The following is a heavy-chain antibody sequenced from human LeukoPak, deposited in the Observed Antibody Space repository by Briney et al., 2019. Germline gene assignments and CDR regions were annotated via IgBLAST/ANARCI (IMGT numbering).Heavy chain of an antibody. J-gene: IGHJ4*02. CDR1: GGCISSSSYY. Sequence: SETLSLTCTVSGGCISSSSYYWGWIRQPPGKGLEWIGSIYYSGSTYYNPSLKSRVTISVDTSKNQFSLKLSSVTAADTAVYYCATPNFGYSYGYFYFDYWGQGTLVTVSS. V-gene: IGHV4-39*07. CDR2: IYYSGST. D-gene: IGHD5-18*01. CDR3: ATPNFGYSYGYFYFDY.